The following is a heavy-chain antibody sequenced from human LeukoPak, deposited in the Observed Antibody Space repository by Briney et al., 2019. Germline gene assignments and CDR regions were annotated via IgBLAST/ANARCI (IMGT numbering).Heavy chain of an antibody. CDR3: ARGAFYYDFWSGYYDY. J-gene: IGHJ4*02. CDR1: GFTFSSYA. CDR2: ISYDGSNK. V-gene: IGHV3-30-3*01. Sequence: GGSLRLSCAASGFTFSSYAMHWVRQAPGKGLEWVAVISYDGSNKYYADSVKGRFTISRDNSKNTLYLQMNSLRAEDTAVYHCARGAFYYDFWSGYYDYWGQGTLVTVSS. D-gene: IGHD3-3*01.